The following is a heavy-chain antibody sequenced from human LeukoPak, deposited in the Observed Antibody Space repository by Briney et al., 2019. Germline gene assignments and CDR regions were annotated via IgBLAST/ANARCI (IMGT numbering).Heavy chain of an antibody. J-gene: IGHJ5*02. D-gene: IGHD6-19*01. CDR3: ARSPPWVAGSYNWFDP. CDR1: GGSTSSYY. CDR2: IYYSGST. Sequence: SETLSLTCTVSGGSTSSYYWSWIRQPPGKGLEWIGYIYYSGSTNYNPSLKSRVTISVDTSKNQFSLKLSSVTAADTAVYYCARSPPWVAGSYNWFDPWGQGTLVTVSS. V-gene: IGHV4-59*08.